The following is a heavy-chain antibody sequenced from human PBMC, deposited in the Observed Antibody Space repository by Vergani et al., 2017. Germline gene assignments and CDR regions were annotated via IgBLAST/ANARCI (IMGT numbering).Heavy chain of an antibody. CDR1: GDSISSDYY. J-gene: IGHJ5*02. Sequence: QVQLQESGPGLVKPSQTLSLTCTVSGDSISSDYYWTWIRQLPGKGLEWIGYIFYSGTTYYNPSLESRVTMSVDTSRNQFSLKLNSVTAADTAVYFCARHSTVEWLVKLGWIDPWGQGILVTVSS. CDR3: ARHSTVEWLVKLGWIDP. V-gene: IGHV4-31*03. CDR2: IFYSGTT. D-gene: IGHD6-19*01.